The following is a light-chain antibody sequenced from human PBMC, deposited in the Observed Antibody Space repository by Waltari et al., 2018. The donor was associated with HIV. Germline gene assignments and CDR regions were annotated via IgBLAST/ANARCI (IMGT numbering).Light chain of an antibody. CDR2: EVS. V-gene: IGLV2-14*01. J-gene: IGLJ3*02. Sequence: QSALTQPASVSGSPGQSITISCTGTSSAVGVSDYVSWSPQHPGKAPKLMLFEVSYRPSGVSSRFSGSKSGNTASLTISGLRAEDEADYYCSSYTTSSTLVVFGGGTRLTVL. CDR3: SSYTTSSTLVV. CDR1: SSAVGVSDY.